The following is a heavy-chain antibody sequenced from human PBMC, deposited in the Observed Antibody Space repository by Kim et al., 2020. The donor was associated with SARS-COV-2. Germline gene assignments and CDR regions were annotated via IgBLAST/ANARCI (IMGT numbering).Heavy chain of an antibody. D-gene: IGHD3-10*01. CDR1: GGSISSSSYY. CDR2: IYYSGST. V-gene: IGHV4-39*07. CDR3: ARGRDAGMVRGVIIQNWFDP. J-gene: IGHJ5*02. Sequence: SETLSLTCTVSGGSISSSSYYWGWIRQPPGKGLEWIGSIYYSGSTYYNPSLKSRVTISVDTSKNQFSLKLSSVTAADTAVYYCARGRDAGMVRGVIIQNWFDPWGQGTLVTVSS.